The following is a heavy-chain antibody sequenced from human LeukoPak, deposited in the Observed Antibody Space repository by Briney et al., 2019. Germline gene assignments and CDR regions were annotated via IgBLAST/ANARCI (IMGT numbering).Heavy chain of an antibody. Sequence: GGSLRLSCAASGFTFSSYEMNWVRQAPGKGLEWISYTSSSGSTIYYADSVKGRFTISRDNAKNSLYLQMNSLRAEDTAVYYCARYSLQQLPPSYFDYWGQGTLVTVSS. CDR3: ARYSLQQLPPSYFDY. V-gene: IGHV3-48*03. CDR1: GFTFSSYE. D-gene: IGHD6-13*01. CDR2: TSSSGSTI. J-gene: IGHJ4*02.